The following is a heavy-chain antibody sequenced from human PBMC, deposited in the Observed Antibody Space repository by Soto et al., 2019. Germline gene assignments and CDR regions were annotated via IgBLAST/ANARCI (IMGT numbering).Heavy chain of an antibody. Sequence: PGGSLRLSCAASGFTFSSYAMSWVRQAPGKGLGWVSAISGSGGSTYYADSVKGRFTISRDNSKNTLYLQMNSLRAEDTAVYYCAKGPRRDGKLGDYWGQGTLVTVSS. D-gene: IGHD1-26*01. CDR2: ISGSGGST. CDR3: AKGPRRDGKLGDY. J-gene: IGHJ4*02. CDR1: GFTFSSYA. V-gene: IGHV3-23*01.